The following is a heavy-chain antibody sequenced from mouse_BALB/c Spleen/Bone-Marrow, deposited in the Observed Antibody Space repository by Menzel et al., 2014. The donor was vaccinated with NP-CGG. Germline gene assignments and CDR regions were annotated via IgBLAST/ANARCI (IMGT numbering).Heavy chain of an antibody. CDR2: IAPGSGST. V-gene: IGHV1S41*01. Sequence: DLVKPGASVKLSCKASGYTFTSYWINWIKQRPGQGLEWIGRIAPGSGSTYYNEMFKGKATLTVDTSSSTAYTQLSSLSSEDSAVYFCARGDDYDPFAYWGQGTLVTVSA. J-gene: IGHJ3*01. CDR3: ARGDDYDPFAY. D-gene: IGHD2-4*01. CDR1: GYTFTSYW.